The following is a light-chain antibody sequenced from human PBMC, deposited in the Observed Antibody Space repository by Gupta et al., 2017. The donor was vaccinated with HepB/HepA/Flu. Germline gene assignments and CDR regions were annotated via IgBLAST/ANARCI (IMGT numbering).Light chain of an antibody. CDR2: YKSDSDK. Sequence: QAVLTQPSSLFASPGASASLTCTLRSGLNVGPYRIYWYQQRPGSPPQYLLRYKSDSDKQQGSGVPSRFSGSKDASANAGILLISGLQSEDEADYYCMIWHSSAWMFGGGTKLTVL. CDR3: MIWHSSAWM. V-gene: IGLV5-45*02. CDR1: SGLNVGPYR. J-gene: IGLJ3*02.